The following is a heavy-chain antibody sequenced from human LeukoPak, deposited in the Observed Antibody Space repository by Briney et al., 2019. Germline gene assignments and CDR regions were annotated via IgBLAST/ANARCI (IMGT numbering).Heavy chain of an antibody. CDR2: VQEEGTTN. D-gene: IGHD2-15*01. J-gene: IGHJ4*02. CDR1: GFSFTNYW. V-gene: IGHV3-7*01. Sequence: PGRCLRLAWVAAGFSFTNYWMSWVRQAAGKVLEWVGNVQEEGTTNQYVDSLKGRFTISRDNAKNSLYLQMDSLRPEDTAVYYCVSQEVVPHWGQGTLVSVSS. CDR3: VSQEVVPH.